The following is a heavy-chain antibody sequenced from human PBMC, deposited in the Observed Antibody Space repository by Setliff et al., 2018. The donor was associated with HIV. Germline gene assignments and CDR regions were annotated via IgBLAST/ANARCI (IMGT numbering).Heavy chain of an antibody. D-gene: IGHD3-16*01. CDR3: ARIWGIPPLYYFDY. CDR2: IHAGNGYT. V-gene: IGHV1-3*01. Sequence: ASVKVSCKASGYTFTSYAMHWVRQAPGQRLGWMGWIHAGNGYTKYSQKFQGRVTFTRDTSASAAYMDLSSLRSEDTAVYYCARIWGIPPLYYFDYWGQGTLVTVSS. CDR1: GYTFTSYA. J-gene: IGHJ4*02.